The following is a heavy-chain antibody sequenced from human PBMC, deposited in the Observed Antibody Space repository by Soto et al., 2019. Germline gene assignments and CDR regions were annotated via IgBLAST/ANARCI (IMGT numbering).Heavy chain of an antibody. J-gene: IGHJ4*02. CDR1: GFTFSTYT. CDR3: GKGGYAGGYYGGGHFDY. V-gene: IGHV3-30*18. D-gene: IGHD1-26*01. Sequence: QVQLVESGGGVVQPGRSLRLSCAASGFTFSTYTMHWVRQAPGKGLEWGALISYDGSNQYYADSVRGRFTISRDKSKNTVFLQMSSLRSEDTATYYCGKGGYAGGYYGGGHFDYWGQGTLVTVSS. CDR2: ISYDGSNQ.